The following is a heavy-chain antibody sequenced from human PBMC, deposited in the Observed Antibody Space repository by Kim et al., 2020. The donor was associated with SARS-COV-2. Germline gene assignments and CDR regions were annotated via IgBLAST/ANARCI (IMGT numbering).Heavy chain of an antibody. V-gene: IGHV4-31*03. Sequence: SETLSLTCTVSGGSISSGGYYWSWIRQHPGKGLEWIGYIYYSGSTYYNPSLKSRVTISVDTSKNQFSLKLSSVTAADTAVYYCARGSLFGVAIGWGQGTLVTVSS. D-gene: IGHD3-3*01. CDR2: IYYSGST. J-gene: IGHJ4*02. CDR1: GGSISSGGYY. CDR3: ARGSLFGVAIG.